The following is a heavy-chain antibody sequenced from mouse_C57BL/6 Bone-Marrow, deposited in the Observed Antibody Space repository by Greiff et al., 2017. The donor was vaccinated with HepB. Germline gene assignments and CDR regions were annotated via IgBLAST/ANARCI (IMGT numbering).Heavy chain of an antibody. CDR2: IDPSDSET. J-gene: IGHJ3*01. V-gene: IGHV1-52*01. Sequence: QVQLKQPGAELVRPGSSVKLSCKASGYTFTSYWMHWVKQRPIQGLEWIGNIDPSDSETHYNQKFKDKATLTVDKSYSTAYMQLSSLTSEDSAVYYCARSDSNPSWFAYWGQGTLVTVSA. CDR3: ARSDSNPSWFAY. CDR1: GYTFTSYW. D-gene: IGHD2-5*01.